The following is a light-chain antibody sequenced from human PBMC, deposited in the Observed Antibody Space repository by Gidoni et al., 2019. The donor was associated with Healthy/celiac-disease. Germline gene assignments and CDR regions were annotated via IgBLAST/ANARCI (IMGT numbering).Light chain of an antibody. CDR3: QAWDSSTVV. CDR1: QLGDKD. J-gene: IGLJ2*01. Sequence: SYELPQPPSVAVSPGQPASIICPGDQLGDKDACWYQQKPGQSPVLGIYQDSKRPSGIPGRFSGSSSWNTATLTISGTQAMEEADDYSQAWDSSTVVFGGGTKLTVL. V-gene: IGLV3-1*01. CDR2: QDS.